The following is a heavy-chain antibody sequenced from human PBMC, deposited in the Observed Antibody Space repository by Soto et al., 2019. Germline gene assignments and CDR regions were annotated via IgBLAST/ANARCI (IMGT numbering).Heavy chain of an antibody. CDR2: IDWDDDK. CDR1: GFSLSTSGMC. Sequence: SGPTLVNPTQTLTLTCTFSGFSLSTSGMCVSWIRQPPGKALEWLALIDWDDDKYYSTSLKTRLTISKDTSKNQVVLTMTNMDPVDTATYYCARTYYYDSSGYGGYPCYFDYWGQGTLVTVS. J-gene: IGHJ4*02. V-gene: IGHV2-70*01. D-gene: IGHD3-22*01. CDR3: ARTYYYDSSGYGGYPCYFDY.